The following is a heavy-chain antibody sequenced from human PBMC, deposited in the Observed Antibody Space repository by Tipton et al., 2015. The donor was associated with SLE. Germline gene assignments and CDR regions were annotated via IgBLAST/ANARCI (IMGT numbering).Heavy chain of an antibody. Sequence: SLRLSCAASGFTFDDYAMSWVRQAPGKGLEWVGFIRSKAYGGTTEYAASVKGRFTISRDDSKSIAYLQMNSLKTEDTAVYYCTSGKKDGYSSSWYFDYWGQGTLVTVSS. CDR2: IRSKAYGGTT. D-gene: IGHD6-13*01. J-gene: IGHJ4*02. CDR1: GFTFDDYA. CDR3: TSGKKDGYSSSWYFDY. V-gene: IGHV3-49*04.